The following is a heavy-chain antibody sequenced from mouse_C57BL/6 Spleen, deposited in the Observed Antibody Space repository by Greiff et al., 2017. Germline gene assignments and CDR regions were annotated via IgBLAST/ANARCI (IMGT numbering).Heavy chain of an antibody. CDR2: IYPSDSET. CDR3: ARGSYYSNCAYAMDD. CDR1: GYTFTSYW. V-gene: IGHV1-61*01. J-gene: IGHJ4*01. Sequence: QVQLQQPGAELVRPGSSVKLSCKASGYTFTSYWMDWVKQRPGQGLEWIGNIYPSDSETHYNQKFKDKATLTVDKSSSTAYRQRSSLTSEDSAVYYCARGSYYSNCAYAMDDWGQGTSVTVSS. D-gene: IGHD2-5*01.